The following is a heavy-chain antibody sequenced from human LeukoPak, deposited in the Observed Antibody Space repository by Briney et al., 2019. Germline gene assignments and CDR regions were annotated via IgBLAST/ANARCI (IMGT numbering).Heavy chain of an antibody. V-gene: IGHV4-38-2*01. CDR2: IYHSGST. J-gene: IGHJ4*02. D-gene: IGHD2-2*01. CDR3: ASDIVVVPAAIGGVFDY. Sequence: SETLSLTCAVSGYSISSGYYWGWIRQPPGKGLERIGSIYHSGSTYYNPSLKSRVTISVDTSKNQFSLKLSSVTAADTAVYYCASDIVVVPAAIGGVFDYWGQGTLVTVSS. CDR1: GYSISSGYY.